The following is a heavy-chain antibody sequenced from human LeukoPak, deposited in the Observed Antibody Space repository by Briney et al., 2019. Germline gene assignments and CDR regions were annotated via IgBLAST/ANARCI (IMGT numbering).Heavy chain of an antibody. V-gene: IGHV3-30*02. D-gene: IGHD5-12*01. J-gene: IGHJ4*01. CDR1: GFTFSSYW. CDR2: IRYDGSNK. Sequence: PGGSLRLSCAASGFTFSSYWMSWVRQAPGKGLEWVAFIRYDGSNKYYADSVKGRFTISRDNSKNTLYLQMNSLRAEDTAVYYCAKEVDSGYARGFYYFDYWGQGTLVTVSS. CDR3: AKEVDSGYARGFYYFDY.